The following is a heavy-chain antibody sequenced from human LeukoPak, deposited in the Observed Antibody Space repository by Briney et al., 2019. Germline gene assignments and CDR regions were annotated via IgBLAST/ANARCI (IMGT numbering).Heavy chain of an antibody. CDR3: ARGSGGSGSYAGHYYYYYMDV. CDR1: GGTFSSYA. V-gene: IGHV1-69*13. CDR2: IIPIFGTA. J-gene: IGHJ6*03. Sequence: GASVKVSCKASGGTFSSYAISWVRQAPGQGLEWMGGIIPIFGTANYAQKFQGRVTITADESTSTAYMELSSLRPEDTAVYYCARGSGGSGSYAGHYYYYYMDVWGKGTTVTIAS. D-gene: IGHD3-10*01.